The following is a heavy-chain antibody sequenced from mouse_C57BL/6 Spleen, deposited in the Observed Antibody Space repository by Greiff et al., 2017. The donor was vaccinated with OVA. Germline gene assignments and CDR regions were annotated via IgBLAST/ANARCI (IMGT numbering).Heavy chain of an antibody. CDR3: ARRDYDYDGYAMDY. CDR2: ISSGSSTI. Sequence: EVQLVESGGGLVKPGGSLKLSCAASGFTFSDYGMHWVRQAPEKGLEWVAYISSGSSTIYYADTVKGRFTISRDNAKNTLCLQMTSLRSEDTAMYYCARRDYDYDGYAMDYQGQGASVPVSS. CDR1: GFTFSDYG. D-gene: IGHD2-4*01. J-gene: IGHJ4*01. V-gene: IGHV5-17*01.